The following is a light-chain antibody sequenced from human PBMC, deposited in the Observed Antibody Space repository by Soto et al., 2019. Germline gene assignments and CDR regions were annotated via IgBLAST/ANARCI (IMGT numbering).Light chain of an antibody. CDR1: SSDVGNYNY. V-gene: IGLV2-11*01. Sequence: QSALTQPRSVSGSPGQSVTISCTGTSSDVGNYNYVSWYQQHPGKAPKLMIYDVNKRPSGVPDRFSCSKSGNTASLTISGLQTEDEADYYCCSYAGSYTWVFGGGTKLTVL. CDR2: DVN. J-gene: IGLJ3*02. CDR3: CSYAGSYTWV.